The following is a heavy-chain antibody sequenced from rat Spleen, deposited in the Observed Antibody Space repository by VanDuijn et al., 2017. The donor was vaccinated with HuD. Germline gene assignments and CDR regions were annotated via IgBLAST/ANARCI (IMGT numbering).Heavy chain of an antibody. CDR3: TREEDNQGPFAY. CDR1: GFTFNNYW. CDR2: ITNTGGST. V-gene: IGHV5-31*01. J-gene: IGHJ3*01. D-gene: IGHD1-11*01. Sequence: EVQLVESGGGLVQPGRSLKLSCVASGFTFNNYWMTWIRQAPGKGLEWVASITNTGGSTYYPDSVKGRFTISRDNAKSTLYLQMNSLRSEDTATYYCTREEDNQGPFAYWGQGTLVTVSS.